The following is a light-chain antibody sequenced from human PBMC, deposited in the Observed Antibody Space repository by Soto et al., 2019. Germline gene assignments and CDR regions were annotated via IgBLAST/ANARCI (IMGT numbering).Light chain of an antibody. CDR2: DAS. J-gene: IGKJ1*01. CDR3: QQYGSSPWT. V-gene: IGKV3-20*01. CDR1: QSVSSSY. Sequence: EIVLTQSPGTLSLSPGERATLSCRASQSVSSSYLAWYQQKPGQAPRLLIYDASSRATGIPDRFSGSGSGKYFTLTISRLEPEDFAVYYCQQYGSSPWTFGQGTKVEIK.